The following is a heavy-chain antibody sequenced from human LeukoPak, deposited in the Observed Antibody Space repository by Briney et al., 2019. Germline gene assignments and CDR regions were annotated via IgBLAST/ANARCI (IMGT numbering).Heavy chain of an antibody. CDR1: GFTFSSYG. CDR3: AKDMRHHLYNWNDEGYFDY. J-gene: IGHJ4*02. CDR2: ISYDGSNK. V-gene: IGHV3-30*18. D-gene: IGHD1-20*01. Sequence: PGRSLRLSCAASGFTFSSYGMHWVRQAPGKGLEWVAVISYDGSNKYYADSVKGRFTISRDNSKNTLYLQMNSLRAEDTAVYYCAKDMRHHLYNWNDEGYFDYWGQGTLVTVSS.